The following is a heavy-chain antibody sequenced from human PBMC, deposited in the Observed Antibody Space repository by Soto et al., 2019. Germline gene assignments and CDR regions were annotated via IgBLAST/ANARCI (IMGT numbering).Heavy chain of an antibody. CDR1: GGTFSSYA. V-gene: IGHV1-69*01. CDR2: IIPIFGTA. Sequence: QVQLVQSGAEVKKPGSSVKVSCKASGGTFSSYAISWVRQAPGQGLEWMGGIIPIFGTANYAQKFQGRVTITADESTSTAYMELSSLRSEDTAVYYCATCSGGSCYSSRYYYYGMDVWGQGTTVTVYS. D-gene: IGHD2-15*01. CDR3: ATCSGGSCYSSRYYYYGMDV. J-gene: IGHJ6*02.